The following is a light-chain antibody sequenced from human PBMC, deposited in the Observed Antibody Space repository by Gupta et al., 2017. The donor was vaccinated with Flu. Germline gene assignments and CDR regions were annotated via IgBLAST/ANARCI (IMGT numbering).Light chain of an antibody. CDR3: QSMDTTGSYRV. J-gene: IGLJ2*01. V-gene: IGLV3-25*02. CDR2: KDT. Sequence: HELTQPPSVSVSPGEPARLTCSGEALSTQSPYWYHQKSGRAPVRLIYKDTERPSGIPGRFSGSSSGSTVTLTISGVQAEEEGDYYCQSMDTTGSYRVFGGGTKLAVL. CDR1: ALSTQS.